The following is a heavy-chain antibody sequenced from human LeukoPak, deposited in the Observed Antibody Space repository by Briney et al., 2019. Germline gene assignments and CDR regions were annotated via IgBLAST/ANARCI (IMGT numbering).Heavy chain of an antibody. CDR3: ARGSVEVGAGVGMDV. Sequence: SQTLSLTCALSGDSVSSNSAAWNWIRQSPSRGLEWLGRTYYRSKWYNDYAVSVKSRITINPDTSKNQLSLQLNSVTPEDTAVYYCARGSVEVGAGVGMDVWGQGTTVTVSS. J-gene: IGHJ6*02. CDR2: TYYRSKWYN. V-gene: IGHV6-1*01. CDR1: GDSVSSNSAA. D-gene: IGHD1-26*01.